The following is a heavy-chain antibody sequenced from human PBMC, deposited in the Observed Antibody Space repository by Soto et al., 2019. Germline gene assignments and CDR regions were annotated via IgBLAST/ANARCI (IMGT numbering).Heavy chain of an antibody. Sequence: GGSLRLSCAASGFTFSSYGMHWVRQAPGKGLEWVAVISYDGSNKYYADSVKGRFTISRDNSKNTLYLQMNSLRAEDTAVYYCAKEKFSVEMATTYYYYYGMDVWGQGTTVTVSS. D-gene: IGHD5-12*01. CDR3: AKEKFSVEMATTYYYYYGMDV. J-gene: IGHJ6*02. V-gene: IGHV3-30*18. CDR1: GFTFSSYG. CDR2: ISYDGSNK.